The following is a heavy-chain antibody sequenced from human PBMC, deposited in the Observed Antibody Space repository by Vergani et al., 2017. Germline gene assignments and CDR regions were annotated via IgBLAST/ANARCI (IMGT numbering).Heavy chain of an antibody. CDR2: IDPSDSYT. J-gene: IGHJ6*02. V-gene: IGHV5-10-1*01. CDR3: ARLNLNSYGPYYYYYGMDV. D-gene: IGHD5-18*01. Sequence: EVQLVQSGAEVKKPGASLRISCKGSGYSFTSYWISWVRQMPGKGLEWMGRIDPSDSYTNYSPSFQGNVTISADKSISTAYLQWSSLKASDTAMYYCARLNLNSYGPYYYYYGMDVWGQGTTVTVSS. CDR1: GYSFTSYW.